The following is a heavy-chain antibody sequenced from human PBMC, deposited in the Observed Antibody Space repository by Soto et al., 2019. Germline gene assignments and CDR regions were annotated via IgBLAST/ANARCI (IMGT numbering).Heavy chain of an antibody. CDR3: ARAQVVAGTGGYY. J-gene: IGHJ4*02. CDR1: GFTFTSYW. D-gene: IGHD6-19*01. V-gene: IGHV3-74*01. CDR2: INSDGSST. Sequence: GGSLRLSCAASGFTFTSYWMHWVRQAPGKGLLWVSRINSDGSSTSYADSAKGRFTISRDNAKNTLYMKMNSLRAEDTAVYYCARAQVVAGTGGYYWGQGALVSVS.